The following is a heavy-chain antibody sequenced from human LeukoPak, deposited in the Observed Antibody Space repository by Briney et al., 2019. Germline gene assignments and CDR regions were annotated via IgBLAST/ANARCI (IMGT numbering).Heavy chain of an antibody. CDR2: IRSKAYGCTT. J-gene: IGHJ3*01. Sequence: WXXQAXXKGLEWVGFIRSKAYGCTTEYAASVKGRFTISRDDSKSIAYLQMNSLKTEDTAVYYCTRGPYRVVWGQGTMVTVSS. D-gene: IGHD2-15*01. V-gene: IGHV3-49*02. CDR3: TRGPYRVV.